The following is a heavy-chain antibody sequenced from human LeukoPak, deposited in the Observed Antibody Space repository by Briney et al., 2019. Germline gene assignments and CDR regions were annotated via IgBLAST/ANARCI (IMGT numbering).Heavy chain of an antibody. Sequence: PGGSLRLSCVASGFSFSGYSMNWVRQAPGKGLEWVSSISSSSSNLYYADSVKGRFTISRDNAKISVYLQINPLRVEDTAVYYCARDPPGVRDAFDIWGHGTMVTVSS. D-gene: IGHD2-8*01. J-gene: IGHJ3*02. V-gene: IGHV3-48*01. CDR3: ARDPPGVRDAFDI. CDR2: ISSSSSNL. CDR1: GFSFSGYS.